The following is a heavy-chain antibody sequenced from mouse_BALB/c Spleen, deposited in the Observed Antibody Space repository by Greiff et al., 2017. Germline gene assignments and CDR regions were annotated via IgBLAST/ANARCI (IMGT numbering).Heavy chain of an antibody. Sequence: QVQLQQSGAELARPGASVKLSCKASGYTFTSYWMQWVKQRPGQGLEWIGAIYPGDGDTRYTQKFKGKATLTADKSSSTAYMQLSSLASEDSAVYYCASGDYYGSSLDYWGQGTTLTVSS. J-gene: IGHJ2*01. CDR3: ASGDYYGSSLDY. CDR2: IYPGDGDT. CDR1: GYTFTSYW. D-gene: IGHD1-1*01. V-gene: IGHV1-87*01.